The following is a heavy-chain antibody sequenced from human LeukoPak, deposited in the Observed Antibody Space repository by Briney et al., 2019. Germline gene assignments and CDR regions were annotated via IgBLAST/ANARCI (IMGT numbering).Heavy chain of an antibody. D-gene: IGHD6-13*01. CDR2: ISSSGSTI. V-gene: IGHV3-11*04. Sequence: KPGGSLRLSCAASGFTFVDYYMSWIRQAPGKGLEWVSYISSSGSTINYADSVKGRFTISRDNAENSLYLQMSSLRADDAAVYYCARRVPATGSTGLRYIDVWGKGTTVTVSS. CDR3: ARRVPATGSTGLRYIDV. CDR1: GFTFVDYY. J-gene: IGHJ6*03.